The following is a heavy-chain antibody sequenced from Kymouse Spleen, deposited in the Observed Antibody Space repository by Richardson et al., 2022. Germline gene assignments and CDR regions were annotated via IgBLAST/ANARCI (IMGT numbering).Heavy chain of an antibody. J-gene: IGHJ5*02. Sequence: EVQLVESGGGLVQPGGSLKLSCAASGFTFSGSAMHWVRQASGKGLEWVGRIRSKANSYATAYAASVKGRFTISRDDSKNTAYLQMNSLKTEDTAVYYCTRPGTTGNWFDPWGQGTLVTVSS. CDR2: IRSKANSYAT. CDR1: GFTFSGSA. D-gene: IGHD1-7*01. V-gene: IGHV3-73*02. CDR3: TRPGTTGNWFDP.